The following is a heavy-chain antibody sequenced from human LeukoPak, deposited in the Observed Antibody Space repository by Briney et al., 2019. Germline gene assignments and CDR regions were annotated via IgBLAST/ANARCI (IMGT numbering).Heavy chain of an antibody. CDR2: IYPGDSDT. J-gene: IGHJ3*02. D-gene: IGHD1-26*01. V-gene: IGHV5-51*01. Sequence: GESLKISCKVSGYSFTTYWIGWVRQMPGKGLEWMGIIYPGDSDTKYSPSFQGQVTISADKPISTAYLQWSSLKASDTAMYYCARPRIVGALDAFDIWGQGTMVTVSS. CDR3: ARPRIVGALDAFDI. CDR1: GYSFTTYW.